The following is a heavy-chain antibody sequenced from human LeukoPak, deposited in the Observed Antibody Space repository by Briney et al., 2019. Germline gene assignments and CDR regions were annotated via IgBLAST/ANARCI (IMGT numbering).Heavy chain of an antibody. CDR1: GGSFSGYY. Sequence: SETLSLTCAVYGGSFSGYYWSWIRQPPGKGLEWIGEINHSGSTNYNSSLKSRVTISVDTSKNQFSLKLSSVTAADTAVYYCARDVTTVTTYDAFDIWGQGTMVTVSS. J-gene: IGHJ3*02. CDR3: ARDVTTVTTYDAFDI. V-gene: IGHV4-34*01. CDR2: INHSGST. D-gene: IGHD4-17*01.